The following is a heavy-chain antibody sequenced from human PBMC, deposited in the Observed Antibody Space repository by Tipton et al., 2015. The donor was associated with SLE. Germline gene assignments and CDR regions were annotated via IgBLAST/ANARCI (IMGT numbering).Heavy chain of an antibody. V-gene: IGHV4-38-2*01. CDR2: VSHTEST. CDR3: ARHEDWGIDY. D-gene: IGHD7-27*01. Sequence: LRLSCAVSGYSISSGDYWGWIRQPPGKGLEWIGIVSHTESTYYNPSLKSRVTISIDTSRNQFSLKLSSVTAADTAVYYCARHEDWGIDYWGQGTLVTVSS. CDR1: GYSISSGDY. J-gene: IGHJ4*02.